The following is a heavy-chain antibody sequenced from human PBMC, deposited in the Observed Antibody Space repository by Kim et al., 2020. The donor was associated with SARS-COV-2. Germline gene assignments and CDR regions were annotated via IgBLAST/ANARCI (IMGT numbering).Heavy chain of an antibody. CDR2: IIPNLGIA. Sequence: SVKVSCKASGGTFKTYSISWVRQAPGQGLEWMGRIIPNLGIATYAQSFQGRVTITANKSTTTAYMELNSLRSEDTAIYYCARDHEEWRIHISLNWFDP. J-gene: IGHJ5*02. CDR1: GGTFKTYS. D-gene: IGHD3-3*01. V-gene: IGHV1-69*04. CDR3: ARDHEEWRIHISLNWFDP.